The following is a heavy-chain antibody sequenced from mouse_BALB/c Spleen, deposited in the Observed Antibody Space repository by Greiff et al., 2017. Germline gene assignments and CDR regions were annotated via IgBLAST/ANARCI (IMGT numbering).Heavy chain of an antibody. J-gene: IGHJ3*01. Sequence: QVQLQQSGAELVRPGSSVKISCKASGYAFSSYWMNWVKQRPGQGLEWIGQIYPGDGDTNYNGKFKGKATLTADKSSSTAYLQLSSLTSEDTAVYYCAITATFAYWGQGTLVTVSA. CDR2: IYPGDGDT. D-gene: IGHD1-2*01. V-gene: IGHV1-80*01. CDR3: AITATFAY. CDR1: GYAFSSYW.